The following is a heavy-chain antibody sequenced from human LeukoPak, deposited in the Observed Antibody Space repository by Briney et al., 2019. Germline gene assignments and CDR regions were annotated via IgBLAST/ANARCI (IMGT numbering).Heavy chain of an antibody. CDR2: INPSGGST. CDR3: ARNFYFDSSGYYHY. D-gene: IGHD3-22*01. J-gene: IGHJ4*02. Sequence: EASVKVSCKASGYTFTSYYMHWVRQAPGQGLEWMGIINPSGGSTSYAQKFQGRVTMTRDTSISTAYMELSRLRSDDTAVYYCARNFYFDSSGYYHYWGQGTLVTVSS. CDR1: GYTFTSYY. V-gene: IGHV1-46*01.